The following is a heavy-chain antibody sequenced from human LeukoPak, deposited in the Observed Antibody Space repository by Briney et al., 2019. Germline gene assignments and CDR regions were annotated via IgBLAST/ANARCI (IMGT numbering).Heavy chain of an antibody. Sequence: PSETLSLTCTVSGGSISSYYWSWIRQPPGRGLEWIGYIYYSGSTNYNPSLKSRVTISVDTSKNQFSLKLSSVTAADTAVYYCARVLGYRIDPWGQGTLVTVSS. CDR2: IYYSGST. CDR3: ARVLGYRIDP. J-gene: IGHJ5*02. CDR1: GGSISSYY. V-gene: IGHV4-59*01. D-gene: IGHD5-12*01.